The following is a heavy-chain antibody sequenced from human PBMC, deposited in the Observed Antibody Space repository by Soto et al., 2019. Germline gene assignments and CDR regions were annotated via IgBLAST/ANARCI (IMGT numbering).Heavy chain of an antibody. D-gene: IGHD2-15*01. J-gene: IGHJ4*02. CDR1: GGSISSGGYY. Sequence: SETLSLTCTVSGGSISSGGYYWSWVRQPPGKGLEWIGEIYYNGNTNYNASLKSRVTISVDTSRNQFSLRLASVTAADTAIYYCASARWDYWGQGTLVTVSS. CDR3: ASARWDY. CDR2: IYYNGNT. V-gene: IGHV4-31*03.